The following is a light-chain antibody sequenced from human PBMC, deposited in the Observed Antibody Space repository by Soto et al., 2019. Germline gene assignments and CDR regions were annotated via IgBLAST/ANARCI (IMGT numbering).Light chain of an antibody. Sequence: QSVLTQPPSVSGAPGQRVTISCTGSSSNIGAGFDVHWYHQIAGTAPKLLIYGNSNRPSGVPDRFSGSKSGTSASLAINGLQAEDEANYYCQSYDTSLSGVIFGAGTKLTVL. J-gene: IGLJ2*01. V-gene: IGLV1-40*01. CDR1: SSNIGAGFD. CDR3: QSYDTSLSGVI. CDR2: GNS.